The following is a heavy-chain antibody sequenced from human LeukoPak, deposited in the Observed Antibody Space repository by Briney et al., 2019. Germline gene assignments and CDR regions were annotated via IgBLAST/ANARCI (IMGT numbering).Heavy chain of an antibody. CDR2: IYTSGST. D-gene: IGHD3-9*01. CDR3: ARFVAGYYYFDY. V-gene: IGHV4-61*02. Sequence: PSETLSLTCTVSGGSISSGSYYWSWIRQPAGKGLEWIGRIYTSGSTNYNPSLKSRVTISVDTSKNQFSLKLSSVTAADTAVYYCARFVAGYYYFDYWGQGTLVTVSS. CDR1: GGSISSGSYY. J-gene: IGHJ4*02.